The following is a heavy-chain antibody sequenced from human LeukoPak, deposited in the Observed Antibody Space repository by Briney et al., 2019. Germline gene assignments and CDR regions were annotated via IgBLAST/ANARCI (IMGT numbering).Heavy chain of an antibody. D-gene: IGHD1-26*01. V-gene: IGHV3-74*03. J-gene: IGHJ4*02. Sequence: PGGSLRLSCAAPGFTFSGHWMHWVRQAPGKGLVWVSRIDTDGTTTYADSVKGRFTISRDNAENTLSLQMNSLRAEDTAVYYCIRGIIKGGASLLFDYWGQGTLVTVSS. CDR3: IRGIIKGGASLLFDY. CDR2: IDTDGTT. CDR1: GFTFSGHW.